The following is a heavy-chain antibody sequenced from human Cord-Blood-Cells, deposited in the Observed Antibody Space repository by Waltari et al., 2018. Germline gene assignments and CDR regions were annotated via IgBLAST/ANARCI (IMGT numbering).Heavy chain of an antibody. J-gene: IGHJ3*02. CDR1: GGSISSGGYS. CDR2: IYHSGSA. D-gene: IGHD6-13*01. Sequence: QLQLQESGSGLVKPSQTLSLTCAVSGGSISSGGYSWSWIRQPPGKGLEWIGYIYHSGSAYYNPSLKSRVTISVDRSKNQFSLKLSSVTAADTAVYYCARERESSSRYAFDIWGQGTMVTVSS. V-gene: IGHV4-30-2*01. CDR3: ARERESSSRYAFDI.